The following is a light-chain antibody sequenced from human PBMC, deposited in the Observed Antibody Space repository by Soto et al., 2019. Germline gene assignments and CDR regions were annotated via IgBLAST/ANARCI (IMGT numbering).Light chain of an antibody. CDR3: QQSFSPLLT. Sequence: DIQMTQSPSSVSASVGDRVTITCRASQTLNNYLTWFQQKPGKAPKVLIYGASTLQSGVPSRFSGSGSGAEFTLTISSLQPEDFATYYCQQSFSPLLTFGGGTKVEMK. CDR1: QTLNNY. J-gene: IGKJ4*01. CDR2: GAS. V-gene: IGKV1-39*01.